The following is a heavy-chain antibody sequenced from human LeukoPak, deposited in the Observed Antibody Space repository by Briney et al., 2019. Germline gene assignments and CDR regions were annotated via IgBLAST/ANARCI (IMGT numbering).Heavy chain of an antibody. CDR1: GYTLTDNH. J-gene: IGHJ3*01. CDR3: ARELEIIVFVV. Sequence: ASVKVSCKASGYTLTDNHLYWVRQAPGQGLEWMGWIDPNSGVTNFVQNFQGRLTMTTDTSISTAYMELSRLTSDDTTVYYCARELEIIVFVVGGKGTLVT. D-gene: IGHD1-1*01. V-gene: IGHV1-2*02. CDR2: IDPNSGVT.